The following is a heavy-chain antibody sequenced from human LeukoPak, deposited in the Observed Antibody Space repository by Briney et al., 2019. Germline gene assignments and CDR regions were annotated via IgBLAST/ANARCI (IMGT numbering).Heavy chain of an antibody. D-gene: IGHD3-3*01. J-gene: IGHJ4*02. CDR3: ARAPYYDFWSGPDY. CDR1: GGSISSYY. Sequence: SETLSLTCTVSGGSISSYYWSWIRQPPGKGLEWIGYIYYSGSTNYNPSLKSRVTISVDRSKNQFSLKLSSVTAADTAVYYCARAPYYDFWSGPDYWGQGTLVTVSS. V-gene: IGHV4-59*12. CDR2: IYYSGST.